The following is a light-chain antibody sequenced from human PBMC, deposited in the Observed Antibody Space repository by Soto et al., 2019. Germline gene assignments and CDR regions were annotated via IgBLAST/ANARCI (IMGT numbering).Light chain of an antibody. CDR2: QAS. CDR3: QQFYSYSRT. V-gene: IGKV1-5*03. J-gene: IGKJ1*01. Sequence: DIQMTQSPSTLSASVGDRVTITCRASQSISSWLAWYQQKPGKAPNLLIYQASTLESGVPSRFSGSGSGTEFTLTINSLQPDDFAPYYCQQFYSYSRTFGPGTKVEVK. CDR1: QSISSW.